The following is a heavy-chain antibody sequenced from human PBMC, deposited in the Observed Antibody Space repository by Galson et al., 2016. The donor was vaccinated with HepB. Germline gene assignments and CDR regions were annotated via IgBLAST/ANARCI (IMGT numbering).Heavy chain of an antibody. V-gene: IGHV3-30-3*01. CDR2: VSDDGTHT. CDR3: ARSSSCSTINCFLPFDS. CDR1: GFNLQDAW. J-gene: IGHJ4*02. Sequence: SLRLSCAASGFNLQDAWMTWVRQAPGKGLEWVAIVSDDGTHTDYADSVKGRFTISRDNSKNTLYLQMNSLRAEDTSMYYCARSSSCSTINCFLPFDSWGLGTLVTVSS. D-gene: IGHD2-2*01.